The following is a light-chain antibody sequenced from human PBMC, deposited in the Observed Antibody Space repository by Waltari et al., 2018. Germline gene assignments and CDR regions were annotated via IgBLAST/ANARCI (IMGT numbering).Light chain of an antibody. V-gene: IGKV1-6*01. Sequence: IQMTQSPSALSASVGDRVTISCRASQNIYSNLAWYQQKPGKAPKLLIYAASSLQSGILSRFSGSGSWRDFTLTISSLQPEDSAAYYCQHYYDNPFTFGPGTKLDIE. CDR2: AAS. CDR3: QHYYDNPFT. CDR1: QNIYSN. J-gene: IGKJ3*01.